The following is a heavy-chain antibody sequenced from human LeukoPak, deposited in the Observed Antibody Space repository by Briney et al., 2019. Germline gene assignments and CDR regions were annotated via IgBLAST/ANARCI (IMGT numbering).Heavy chain of an antibody. CDR1: GFTFSSYS. V-gene: IGHV3-21*01. CDR3: ARITLVRGVIKREIDY. CDR2: ISSSSSYI. Sequence: KAGGSLRLSCAAPGFTFSSYSMNWVRQAPGKGLEWVSSISSSSSYIYYADSIKGRFTISRDNAKNSLYLQMNSLRAEDTAVYYCARITLVRGVIKREIDYWGQGTLVTVSS. J-gene: IGHJ4*02. D-gene: IGHD3-10*01.